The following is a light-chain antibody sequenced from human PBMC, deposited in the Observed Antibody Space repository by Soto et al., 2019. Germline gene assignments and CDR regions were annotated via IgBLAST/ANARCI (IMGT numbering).Light chain of an antibody. V-gene: IGLV1-44*01. CDR2: YDN. CDR1: NSNIGSNT. J-gene: IGLJ1*01. CDR3: SSYAATNNYV. Sequence: QSVLTQPPSASGTPGQRVTISCSGSNSNIGSNTVNWYQQLPGTAPKLLIYYDNLRPSGVPERFSGSKSGNTASLTVSGLQAEDEADYYCSSYAATNNYVFGSGTKLTVL.